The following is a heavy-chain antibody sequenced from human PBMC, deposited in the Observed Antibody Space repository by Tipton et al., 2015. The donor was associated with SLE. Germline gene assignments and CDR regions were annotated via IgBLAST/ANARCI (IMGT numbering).Heavy chain of an antibody. V-gene: IGHV1-18*01. CDR2: ISGFYGNT. J-gene: IGHJ4*02. D-gene: IGHD3-3*01. Sequence: QSGPEVKKHGASVKVSCKASGYTFASYAISWVRQAPGQGLEWMGWISGFYGNTNYAKNLQDRVTVTTDTTTSTAYLELRSLKSDDTAVYYCARDDTFWSGYYGAVSGLDYWGQGTLVTVSS. CDR3: ARDDTFWSGYYGAVSGLDY. CDR1: GYTFASYA.